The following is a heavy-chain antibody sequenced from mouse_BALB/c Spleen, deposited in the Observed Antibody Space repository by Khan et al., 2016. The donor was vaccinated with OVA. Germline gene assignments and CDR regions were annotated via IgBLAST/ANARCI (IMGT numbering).Heavy chain of an antibody. Sequence: VQLKQSGPGLVAPSQNLSITCTVSGFSLSDYGVSWIRQPPGKGLEWLGVIWGGGSTYYNSALKSRLSISKDNSKSQVFLKMSSLQSDDTAMFYCAEEGWSYYYTMDYWGQGTSVTVSS. CDR2: IWGGGST. CDR1: GFSLSDYG. J-gene: IGHJ4*01. V-gene: IGHV2-6-5*01. CDR3: AEEGWSYYYTMDY.